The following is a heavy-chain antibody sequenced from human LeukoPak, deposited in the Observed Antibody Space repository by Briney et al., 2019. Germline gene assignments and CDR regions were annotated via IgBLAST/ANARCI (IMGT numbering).Heavy chain of an antibody. CDR1: GFTFDDYA. J-gene: IGHJ6*03. CDR3: AKDRSSYDRPYSYMDV. V-gene: IGHV3-43D*03. Sequence: GGSLRLSCAASGFTFDDYAMHWVRQAPGKGLEWVSLISWDGGSTYYADSVKGRFTISRDNSKNSLYLQMNSLRAEDTALYYCAKDRSSYDRPYSYMDVWGKGTTVTVSS. CDR2: ISWDGGST. D-gene: IGHD5-12*01.